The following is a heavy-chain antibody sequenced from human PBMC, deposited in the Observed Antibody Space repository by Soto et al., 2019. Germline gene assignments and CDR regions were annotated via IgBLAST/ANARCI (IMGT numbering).Heavy chain of an antibody. V-gene: IGHV3-9*01. CDR2: ITWNSRVL. CDR1: GLNFDDFA. J-gene: IGHJ4*02. Sequence: EVQLVESGGRLVQPGRSLRLSCVGTGLNFDDFAMHWVRQAPGKGLEWVSGITWNSRVLAYADSVKGRFTISRDNARNSLYLQMDSLRDEDTALYFCAKGRYDFWSPYYFDSWGQGTLVTVSS. CDR3: AKGRYDFWSPYYFDS. D-gene: IGHD3-3*01.